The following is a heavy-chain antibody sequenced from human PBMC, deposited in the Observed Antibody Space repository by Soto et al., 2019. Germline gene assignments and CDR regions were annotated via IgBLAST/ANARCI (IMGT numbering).Heavy chain of an antibody. CDR1: GFTFSSYS. Sequence: GGSLRLSCAASGFTFSSYSMNWVRQAPGKGLEWVSYISSSSSTIYYADSVKGRFTISRDNAKNSLYLQMNSLRAEDTAVYYCASGAYSNYVPFDYWGQGTLVTVSS. CDR2: ISSSSSTI. D-gene: IGHD4-4*01. CDR3: ASGAYSNYVPFDY. V-gene: IGHV3-48*01. J-gene: IGHJ4*02.